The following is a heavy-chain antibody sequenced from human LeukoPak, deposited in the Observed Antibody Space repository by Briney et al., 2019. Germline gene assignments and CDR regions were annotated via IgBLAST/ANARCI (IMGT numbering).Heavy chain of an antibody. J-gene: IGHJ5*02. CDR1: GFIFNNYG. CDR2: ISNDGGGT. V-gene: IGHV3-23*01. Sequence: PGGSLRLSCAAPGFIFNNYGLIWVREAPGKGLEWVSAISNDGGGTNYADFVKGRFTISRDNTKNTLCLQMNNLRAQDTALYNCAKGSSGYFVDLWGQGTLVTVSS. CDR3: AKGSSGYFVDL. D-gene: IGHD3-22*01.